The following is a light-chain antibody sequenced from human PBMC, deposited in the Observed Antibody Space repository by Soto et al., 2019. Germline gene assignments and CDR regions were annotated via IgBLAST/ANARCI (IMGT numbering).Light chain of an antibody. Sequence: DIQMTQSPSTLSASVGDSVSINCRASQSISAWLAWYQQKPGKAPRLLIYKASTLEIEVPSRFSGSGSGTEFTLTISSLQPDDVAIYYCQQYNDYSWTFGQGTKVDLK. CDR1: QSISAW. V-gene: IGKV1-5*03. CDR3: QQYNDYSWT. J-gene: IGKJ1*01. CDR2: KAS.